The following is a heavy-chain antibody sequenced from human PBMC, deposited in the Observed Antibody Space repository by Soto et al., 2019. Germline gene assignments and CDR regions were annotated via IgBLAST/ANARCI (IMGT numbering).Heavy chain of an antibody. CDR2: ISAYNGNT. Sequence: QVQLVQSGAEVKKPGASVKVSCKASGYTFTSYGISWVRQAPGQGLEWMGWISAYNGNTNYAQKLQGRVTMTTDTATSTSDMELRSLRSADTAVYYCARVSLLQYYDSVWGQGTLVTVSS. CDR3: ARVSLLQYYDSV. CDR1: GYTFTSYG. J-gene: IGHJ4*02. V-gene: IGHV1-18*01. D-gene: IGHD3-22*01.